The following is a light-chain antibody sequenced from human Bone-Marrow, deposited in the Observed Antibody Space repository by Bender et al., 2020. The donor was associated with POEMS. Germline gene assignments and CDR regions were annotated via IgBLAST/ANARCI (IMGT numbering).Light chain of an antibody. V-gene: IGLV2-11*01. Sequence: KAPKLIIFEVNKRPSGVPDRFSGSKSGYTASLTISGLQAEDEADYICCSFASTNTLVFGGGTKLTVL. CDR2: EVN. J-gene: IGLJ2*01. CDR3: CSFASTNTLV.